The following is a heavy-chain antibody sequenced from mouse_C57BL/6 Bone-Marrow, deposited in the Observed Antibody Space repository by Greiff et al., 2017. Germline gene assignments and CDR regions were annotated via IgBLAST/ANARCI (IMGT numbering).Heavy chain of an antibody. V-gene: IGHV1-69*01. Sequence: QVQLKQSGAELVMPGASVKLSCKASGYTFTSYWMHWVKQRPGQGLEWIGEIDPSDSYTNYNQKFKGKSTLTVDKSSSTAYMQLSSLTSEDSAVYYCAREGYYLDYWGKGTTLTVPS. CDR3: AREGYYLDY. CDR1: GYTFTSYW. J-gene: IGHJ2*01. CDR2: IDPSDSYT.